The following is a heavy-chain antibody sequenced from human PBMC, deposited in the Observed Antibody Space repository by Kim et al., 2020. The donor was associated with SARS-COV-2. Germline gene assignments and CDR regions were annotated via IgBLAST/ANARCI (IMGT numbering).Heavy chain of an antibody. Sequence: KGRFTISRDNAKNSLYLQMNSLRAEDTALYYCAKDSAHTMVQGVTHSFDYWGQGTLVTVSS. CDR3: AKDSAHTMVQGVTHSFDY. J-gene: IGHJ4*02. V-gene: IGHV3-9*01. D-gene: IGHD3-10*01.